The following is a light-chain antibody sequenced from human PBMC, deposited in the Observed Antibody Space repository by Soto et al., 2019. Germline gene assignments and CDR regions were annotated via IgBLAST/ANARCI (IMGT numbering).Light chain of an antibody. V-gene: IGKV3-20*01. CDR1: QSVSRSY. Sequence: EIVLTQSPGTLSLSPGDRATLSCRASQSVSRSYLGWYQQKPGQAPRLLMYGASIRAAGVPDRFSGSGSGTAFTLTISRQEPEDFTVYYCHHYETFGQGTKVDIK. J-gene: IGKJ1*01. CDR3: HHYET. CDR2: GAS.